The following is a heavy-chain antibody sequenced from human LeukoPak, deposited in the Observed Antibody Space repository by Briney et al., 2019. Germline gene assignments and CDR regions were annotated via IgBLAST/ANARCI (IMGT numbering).Heavy chain of an antibody. J-gene: IGHJ6*03. V-gene: IGHV3-30*18. CDR3: AKVAYGSGSYNYYYYYMDV. Sequence: PGGSLRLSCAASGFTFSSYGMHWVRQAPGKGLEWVAVISYDGSNKYYADSVKGRFTISRDNSKNTLYLQMNSLRAEDTAVYYCAKVAYGSGSYNYYYYYMDVWGKGTTVTVSS. CDR1: GFTFSSYG. D-gene: IGHD3-10*01. CDR2: ISYDGSNK.